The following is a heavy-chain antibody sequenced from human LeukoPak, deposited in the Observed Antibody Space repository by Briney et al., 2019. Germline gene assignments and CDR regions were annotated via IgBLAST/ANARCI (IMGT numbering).Heavy chain of an antibody. CDR1: GYTFTSYY. Sequence: WASVKVSCKASGYTFTSYYMHWVRQAPGQGLEWMGLINPTGGSTGYAQKFQGRVTMTRDMSTSTDYMELSSLRSEDTAIYYCARDLWVGATTLEDYWGQGTLVTVSS. CDR3: ARDLWVGATTLEDY. J-gene: IGHJ4*02. V-gene: IGHV1-46*01. CDR2: INPTGGST. D-gene: IGHD1-26*01.